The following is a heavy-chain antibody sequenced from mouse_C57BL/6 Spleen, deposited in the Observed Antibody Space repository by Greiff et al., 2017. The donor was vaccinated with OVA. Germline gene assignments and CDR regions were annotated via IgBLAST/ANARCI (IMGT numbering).Heavy chain of an antibody. CDR1: GFTFSDYG. D-gene: IGHD2-4*01. CDR3: ARQGLYDYYWYFDV. V-gene: IGHV5-17*01. CDR2: ISSGSSTI. Sequence: DVHLVESGGGLVKPGGSLKLSCAASGFTFSDYGMHWVRQAPEKGLEWVAYISSGSSTIYYADTVKGRFTISRDNAKNTLFLQMTSLRSEDTAMYYCARQGLYDYYWYFDVWGTGTTVTVSS. J-gene: IGHJ1*03.